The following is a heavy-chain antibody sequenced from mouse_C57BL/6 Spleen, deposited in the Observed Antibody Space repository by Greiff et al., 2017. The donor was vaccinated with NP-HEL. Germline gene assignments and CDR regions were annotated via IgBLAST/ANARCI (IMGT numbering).Heavy chain of an antibody. CDR2: IDPSDSET. CDR3: ATSITTVRDFDV. J-gene: IGHJ1*03. CDR1: GYTFTSYW. Sequence: VQLQQPGAELVRPGSSVKLSCKASGYTFTSYWMHWVKQRPIQGLEWIGNIDPSDSETHYNQKFKDKATLTVDKSSSTAYMQLSSLTSEDSAVYYCATSITTVRDFDVWGTGTTVTVSS. D-gene: IGHD1-1*01. V-gene: IGHV1-52*01.